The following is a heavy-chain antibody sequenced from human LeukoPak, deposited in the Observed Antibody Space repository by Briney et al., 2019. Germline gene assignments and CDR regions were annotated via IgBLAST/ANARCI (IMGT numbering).Heavy chain of an antibody. D-gene: IGHD2-2*01. CDR3: ARDLEYCSTTSCFT. J-gene: IGHJ5*02. CDR1: GGSISSYY. CDR2: IYTSGST. Sequence: PSETLSLTCTVSGGSISSYYWSWIRQPAGKGLEWIGRIYTSGSTNYNPSLKSRLTLSLDASKNQFSLRLTSVTVADTAVYYCARDLEYCSTTSCFTWGQGTLVTVSS. V-gene: IGHV4-4*07.